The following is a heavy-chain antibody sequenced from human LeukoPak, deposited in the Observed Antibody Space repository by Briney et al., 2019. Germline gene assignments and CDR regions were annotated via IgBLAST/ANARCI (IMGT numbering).Heavy chain of an antibody. V-gene: IGHV5-51*01. Sequence: GESLKISCKRSGYIFTNYWIGWVRQMPGKGLEWMGIICPDDSDTRYSPSFQGQVTISADKSITTASLQWSSLKASDTAMYYCARLRLSLTLGGRIGWFDYWGQGTLVTVSS. D-gene: IGHD3-16*01. CDR2: ICPDDSDT. J-gene: IGHJ4*02. CDR1: GYIFTNYW. CDR3: ARLRLSLTLGGRIGWFDY.